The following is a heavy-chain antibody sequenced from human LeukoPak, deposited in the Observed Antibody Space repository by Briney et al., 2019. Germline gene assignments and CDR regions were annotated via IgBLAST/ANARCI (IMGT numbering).Heavy chain of an antibody. CDR2: IYSGGST. J-gene: IGHJ6*02. Sequence: GGSLRLSCAASGFTVSSNYMSWVRQAPGKGLEWVSVIYSGGSTYYADSVKGRFTISRDNSKNTLYLQMNSLRAEDTAVYYCARLGLKSYGMDVWGQGTTVTVSS. D-gene: IGHD5-24*01. CDR3: ARLGLKSYGMDV. CDR1: GFTVSSNY. V-gene: IGHV3-53*01.